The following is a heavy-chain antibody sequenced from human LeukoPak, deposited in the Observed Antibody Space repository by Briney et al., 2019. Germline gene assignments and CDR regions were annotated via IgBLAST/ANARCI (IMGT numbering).Heavy chain of an antibody. CDR1: GGSFSGYY. J-gene: IGHJ6*02. CDR3: ASARDYYDSSGYWGYYYGMDV. D-gene: IGHD3-22*01. CDR2: IYHSGST. Sequence: SETLSLTCAVYGGSFSGYYWSWIRQPPGKGLEWIGYIYHSGSTYYNPSLKSRVTISVDRSKNQFSLKLSSVTAADTAVYYCASARDYYDSSGYWGYYYGMDVWGQGTTVTVSS. V-gene: IGHV4-30-2*01.